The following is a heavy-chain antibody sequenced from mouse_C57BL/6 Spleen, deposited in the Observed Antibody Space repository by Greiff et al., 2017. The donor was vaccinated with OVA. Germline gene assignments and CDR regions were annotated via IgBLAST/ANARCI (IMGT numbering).Heavy chain of an antibody. CDR3: TRRVYYDYGAWFAY. Sequence: EVKLVESGGGLVQPGGSMKLSCAASGFTFRDAWMDWVRQSPEKGLEWVAEIRNKANNHATYYAESVKGRFTISRDDSKSSVYLQMNSLRAEVTGIYYWTRRVYYDYGAWFAYWGQGTLVTVSA. D-gene: IGHD2-4*01. J-gene: IGHJ3*01. CDR1: GFTFRDAW. CDR2: IRNKANNHAT. V-gene: IGHV6-6*01.